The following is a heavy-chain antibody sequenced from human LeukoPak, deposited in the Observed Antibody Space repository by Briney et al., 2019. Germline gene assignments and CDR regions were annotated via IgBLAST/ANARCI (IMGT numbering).Heavy chain of an antibody. D-gene: IGHD5-12*01. CDR1: GYTFNSYW. CDR3: ATRRYSGTDFDY. Sequence: GESLKISCNGSGYTFNSYWIGWVRQMPGKGLEYMVIIYPGDSDTTYSPSFQGQVTISADKLTSTAYLQWSSLKASDSAMYYCATRRYSGTDFDYWGQGTLVTVAS. V-gene: IGHV5-51*01. J-gene: IGHJ4*02. CDR2: IYPGDSDT.